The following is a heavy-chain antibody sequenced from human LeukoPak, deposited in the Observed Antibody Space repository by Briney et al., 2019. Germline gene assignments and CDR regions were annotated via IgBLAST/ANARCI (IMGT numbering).Heavy chain of an antibody. Sequence: ASVKVSCTASGYTFTSYGISWVRQAPGQGLEWMGWISAYNGNTNYAQKLQGRVTMTTDTSTSTAYMELRSLRSDDTAVYYCAREKGQWLVPAAPDAFDIWGQGTMVTVSS. CDR1: GYTFTSYG. V-gene: IGHV1-18*01. CDR2: ISAYNGNT. J-gene: IGHJ3*02. CDR3: AREKGQWLVPAAPDAFDI. D-gene: IGHD6-19*01.